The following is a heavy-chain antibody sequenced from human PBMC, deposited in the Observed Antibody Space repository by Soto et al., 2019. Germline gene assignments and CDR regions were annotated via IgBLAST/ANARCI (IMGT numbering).Heavy chain of an antibody. Sequence: ASVKVSCKASGYTFTSYAMHWVRQAPGQGLEWMGWVSAYNGNTNYAQKFQGRVTMTTDTSTSTAYMELRSLRSDDTAVYYCARDFNCTRRCIDVFDIWGQGTMVTVSS. V-gene: IGHV1-18*01. CDR2: VSAYNGNT. CDR1: GYTFTSYA. CDR3: ARDFNCTRRCIDVFDI. D-gene: IGHD2-8*01. J-gene: IGHJ3*02.